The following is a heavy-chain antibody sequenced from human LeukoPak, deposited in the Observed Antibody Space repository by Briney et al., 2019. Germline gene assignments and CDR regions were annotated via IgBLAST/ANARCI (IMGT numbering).Heavy chain of an antibody. Sequence: SQTLSLTCTVSGGSISSGGYYWSWIRQPPGKGLEWIGYIYHSGSTYYNPSLKSRVTISVDTSKNQFSLELSSVTAADTAVYYCARDPGTWYFDLWGRGTLVTVSS. V-gene: IGHV4-30-2*01. CDR1: GGSISSGGYY. CDR3: ARDPGTWYFDL. D-gene: IGHD3-10*01. J-gene: IGHJ2*01. CDR2: IYHSGST.